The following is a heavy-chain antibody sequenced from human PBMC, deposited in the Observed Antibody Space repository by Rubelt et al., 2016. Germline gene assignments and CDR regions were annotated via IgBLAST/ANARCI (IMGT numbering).Heavy chain of an antibody. J-gene: IGHJ6*02. CDR3: ATIPTWRSGSYPLADEYAMDV. CDR1: GGSLSGYY. Sequence: QVQLQQWGAGLLKPSETLSLTCGVSGGSLSGYYWSWIHQAPGKGLEWIGEINRSGDTNYKSSFKSRVTISIDTSKKQFSRKLTSVTAADSALYYCATIPTWRSGSYPLADEYAMDVWGQGTTVTVSS. CDR2: INRSGDT. V-gene: IGHV4-34*01. D-gene: IGHD6-19*01.